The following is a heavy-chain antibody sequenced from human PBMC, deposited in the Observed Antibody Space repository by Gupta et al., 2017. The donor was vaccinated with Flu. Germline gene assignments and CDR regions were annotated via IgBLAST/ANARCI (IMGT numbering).Heavy chain of an antibody. CDR3: ARGPPNWGFDY. J-gene: IGHJ4*02. D-gene: IGHD7-27*01. Sequence: WVRQATGQGLEWMGWRSPNSGDTGYAQKFQGRVTMTRDTSISTAYMELSSLTSEDTAVYYCARGPPNWGFDYWGQGTLVTVSS. CDR2: RSPNSGDT. V-gene: IGHV1-8*01.